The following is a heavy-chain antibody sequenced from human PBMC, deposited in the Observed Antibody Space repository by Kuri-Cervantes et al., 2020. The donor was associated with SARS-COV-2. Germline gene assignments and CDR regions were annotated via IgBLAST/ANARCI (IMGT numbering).Heavy chain of an antibody. Sequence: GESLKISCAASGFTFSSYSMNWVRQAPGKGLEWVGFIRSKAYGGTTEYAASVKGRSTISRDDSKSIAYLQMNSLKTEDTAVYYCTTLIDYWGQGTLVTVSS. CDR2: IRSKAYGGTT. J-gene: IGHJ4*02. CDR1: GFTFSSYS. V-gene: IGHV3-49*04. CDR3: TTLIDY.